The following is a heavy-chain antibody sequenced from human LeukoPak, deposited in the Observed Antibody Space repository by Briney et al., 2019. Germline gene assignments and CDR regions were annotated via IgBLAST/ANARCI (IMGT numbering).Heavy chain of an antibody. CDR3: ASIQLWPNPKNPFDY. V-gene: IGHV4-4*09. J-gene: IGHJ4*02. D-gene: IGHD5-18*01. CDR2: IYNSGST. CDR1: SGSISSYY. Sequence: SETLSLTCTVSSGSISSYYWSWIRQPPGMGLEWIGYIYNSGSTNYNPSLKSRVTISVDTSKNQFSLKLSSVTAADTAVYYCASIQLWPNPKNPFDYWGQGTLVTVSS.